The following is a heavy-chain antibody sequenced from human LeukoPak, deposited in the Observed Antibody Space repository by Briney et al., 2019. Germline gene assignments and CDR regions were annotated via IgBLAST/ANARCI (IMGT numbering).Heavy chain of an antibody. D-gene: IGHD2/OR15-2a*01. CDR3: ARPDYFASHD. J-gene: IGHJ4*02. V-gene: IGHV5-51*01. Sequence: GESLKISCKASGYNLPKYWLGRVRQRPGQGLEWMAIVYPDDSRTKYSPSFQGQVTISAVQSINTAYLQWSSLRGSDTAMYYCARPDYFASHDWGQGTLVTVSS. CDR2: VYPDDSRT. CDR1: GYNLPKYW.